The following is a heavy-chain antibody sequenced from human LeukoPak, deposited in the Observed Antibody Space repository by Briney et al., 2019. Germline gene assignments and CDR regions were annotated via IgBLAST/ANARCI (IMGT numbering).Heavy chain of an antibody. J-gene: IGHJ4*02. CDR3: GRETDFGVVTN. CDR1: GDSVSSNGAS. Sequence: SQTLSLTCAISGDSVSSNGASWNWIRQSPSRGLEWLGRTYYRSQQWHSDYAPSMKGRITLSPDTSKNQFSLQLNSMTPEDTAVYYCGRETDFGVVTNWGQGTLVTVSS. V-gene: IGHV6-1*01. D-gene: IGHD3-3*01. CDR2: TYYRSQQWHS.